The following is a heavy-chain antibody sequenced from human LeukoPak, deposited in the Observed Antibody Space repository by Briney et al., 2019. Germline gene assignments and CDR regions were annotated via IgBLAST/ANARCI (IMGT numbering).Heavy chain of an antibody. V-gene: IGHV3-7*01. CDR2: IRQDGSEK. CDR1: GFTFTSYW. Sequence: GGSLRLSCAASGFTFTSYWMSWVRQAPGRGLEWVANIRQDGSEKYYVDSVKGRFTISRDNAKNSLFLQMNSLRAEDTAVYYCARIMYSYYGMDVWGQGTTVTVSS. D-gene: IGHD3-16*01. J-gene: IGHJ6*02. CDR3: ARIMYSYYGMDV.